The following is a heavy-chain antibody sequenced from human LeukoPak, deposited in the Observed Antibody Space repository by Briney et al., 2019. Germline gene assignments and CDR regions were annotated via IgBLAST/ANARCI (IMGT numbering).Heavy chain of an antibody. J-gene: IGHJ5*02. CDR1: GYSISSGYY. V-gene: IGHV4-61*01. D-gene: IGHD3-9*01. CDR3: AGQYYDILTGPLGFDP. Sequence: SETLSLTCTVSGYSISSGYYWSWIRQPPGKGLEWIGYIYYSGSTNYNPSLKSRVTISVDTSKNQFSLKLSSVTAADTAVYYCAGQYYDILTGPLGFDPWGQGTLVTVSS. CDR2: IYYSGST.